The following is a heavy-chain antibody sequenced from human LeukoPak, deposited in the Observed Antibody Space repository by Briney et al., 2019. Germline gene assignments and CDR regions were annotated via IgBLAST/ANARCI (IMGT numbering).Heavy chain of an antibody. V-gene: IGHV1-2*02. J-gene: IGHJ4*02. CDR3: ARYGDCSNGVCYFDN. Sequence: ASVKVSCKASGYTFTGYYIHWMRQAPGQGLEWMGWINPKNGGTNHIQKFRGRVTMTRDTSTSTAYMEVTSLRSDDTAVYYCARYGDCSNGVCYFDNWGQGTLVTVSS. D-gene: IGHD2-8*01. CDR1: GYTFTGYY. CDR2: INPKNGGT.